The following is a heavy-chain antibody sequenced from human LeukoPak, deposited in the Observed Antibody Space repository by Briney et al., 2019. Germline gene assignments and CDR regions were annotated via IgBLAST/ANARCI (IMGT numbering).Heavy chain of an antibody. CDR1: GFTFSDYS. J-gene: IGHJ4*02. CDR2: ITSSGTT. D-gene: IGHD2-21*01. Sequence: PGGSLRLSCAASGFTFSDYSMNWVRQAPGKGLEWVSAITSSGTTHYADSVKGRFTISRDNSQYTLYLQMNSLTAEDTALYYCANRRSLIVTPGNYFDYWGLGTLVTVSS. V-gene: IGHV3-23*01. CDR3: ANRRSLIVTPGNYFDY.